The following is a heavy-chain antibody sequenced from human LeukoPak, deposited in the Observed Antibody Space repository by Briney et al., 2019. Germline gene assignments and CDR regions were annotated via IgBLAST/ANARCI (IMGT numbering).Heavy chain of an antibody. D-gene: IGHD5-24*01. V-gene: IGHV3-7*01. CDR1: GFTFTNNW. CDR3: ARARGWIDP. CDR2: VNEDGSEK. Sequence: GGSLRLSCAASGFTFTNNWMTWFRQAPGKGLEWMANVNEDGSEKNYVDSVKGRFTISRDNAKNSVYLQMNNLRVEETAVYYCARARGWIDPWGQGTLVTVSS. J-gene: IGHJ5*02.